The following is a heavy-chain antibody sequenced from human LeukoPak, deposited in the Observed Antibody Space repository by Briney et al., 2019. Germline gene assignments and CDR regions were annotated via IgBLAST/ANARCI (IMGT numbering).Heavy chain of an antibody. Sequence: PSETLSLTCAVSGYSISSGYYWGWIRQPPGKGLEWIGSIYHSGSTYYNPSLKSRVTTSVDTSKNQFSLKLSSVTAADTAVYYCARVRLQHFDYWGQGTLVTVSS. D-gene: IGHD6-13*01. J-gene: IGHJ4*02. V-gene: IGHV4-38-2*01. CDR2: IYHSGST. CDR3: ARVRLQHFDY. CDR1: GYSISSGYY.